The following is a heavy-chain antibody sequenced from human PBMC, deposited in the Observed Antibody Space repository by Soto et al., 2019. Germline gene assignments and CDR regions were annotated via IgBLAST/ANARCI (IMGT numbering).Heavy chain of an antibody. V-gene: IGHV4-59*01. CDR1: GGSISSYY. Sequence: SETLSLTCTVSGGSISSYYWSWIRQPPGKGLEWIGYIYYSGSTNYNPSLKSRVTISVDTSKNQFSLKLSSVTAADTAVYYCAGVNVDTAYTVYYFDYWGQGTLVTVSS. CDR2: IYYSGST. D-gene: IGHD5-18*01. J-gene: IGHJ4*02. CDR3: AGVNVDTAYTVYYFDY.